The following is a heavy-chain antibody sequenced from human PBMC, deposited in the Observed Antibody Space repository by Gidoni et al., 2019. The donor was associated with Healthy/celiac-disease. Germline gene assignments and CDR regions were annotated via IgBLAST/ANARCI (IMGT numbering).Heavy chain of an antibody. Sequence: QVQLVQSGAEVKKPGASVKVSCKASGSTFTSYAMHWVRQAPGQRLEWMGWINAGNGNTKYSQKFQGRVTITRDTSASTAYMELSSLRSEDTAVYYCARDARGSSGWCDYWGQGTLVTVSS. J-gene: IGHJ4*02. CDR1: GSTFTSYA. CDR3: ARDARGSSGWCDY. D-gene: IGHD6-19*01. V-gene: IGHV1-3*01. CDR2: INAGNGNT.